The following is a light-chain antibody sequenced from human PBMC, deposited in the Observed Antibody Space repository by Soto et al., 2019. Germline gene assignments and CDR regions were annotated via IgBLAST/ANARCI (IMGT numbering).Light chain of an antibody. J-gene: IGKJ1*01. CDR2: AAS. CDR3: LQSYSTPPWT. Sequence: DIEMTQSPSSLSASVGDRVTITCRASQSISSYLNWYQQKPGKAPNLLIYAASRLQTGVPPRFSGSGSGKDFTLTISSLQPEDCATYYCLQSYSTPPWTFGQGTKVEIK. V-gene: IGKV1-39*01. CDR1: QSISSY.